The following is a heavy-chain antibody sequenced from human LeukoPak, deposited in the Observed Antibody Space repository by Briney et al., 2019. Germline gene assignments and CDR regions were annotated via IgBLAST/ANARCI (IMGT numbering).Heavy chain of an antibody. Sequence: ASVKVSCKASGYTFTSYGISWVRQAPGQGLEWMGWISRHNGNTNYAQRLQGRVTMTTDTSTSTAYMELRSLRSDDTAVYYCARASEPLPGGNTIFLHGMDVWGQGTTVTVSS. V-gene: IGHV1-18*01. CDR2: ISRHNGNT. J-gene: IGHJ6*02. D-gene: IGHD3-9*01. CDR1: GYTFTSYG. CDR3: ARASEPLPGGNTIFLHGMDV.